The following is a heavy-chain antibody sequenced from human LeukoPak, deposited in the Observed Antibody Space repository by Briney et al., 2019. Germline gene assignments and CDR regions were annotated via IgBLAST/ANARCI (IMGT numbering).Heavy chain of an antibody. CDR2: MNYGGST. D-gene: IGHD1-7*01. CDR3: ARDGHNWNYYWGVDP. Sequence: SETLSLTCTVSGGSISSSNYYWGWIRQPPGKGLEWIGSMNYGGSTYYSPSLKSRVTISVDTSKNQFSLKLSSVTAADTAVYYCARDGHNWNYYWGVDPWGQGTLVTVSS. J-gene: IGHJ5*02. CDR1: GGSISSSNYY. V-gene: IGHV4-39*07.